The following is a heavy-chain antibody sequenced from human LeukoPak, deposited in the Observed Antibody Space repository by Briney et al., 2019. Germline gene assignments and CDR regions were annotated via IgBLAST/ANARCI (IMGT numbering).Heavy chain of an antibody. D-gene: IGHD4-17*01. J-gene: IGHJ5*02. Sequence: SETLSLTCTVSGGSISSYYWSWIRKPPGKGLEWIGYIYYSGSTNYNPSLKTRVTMSVDTSKNQFSLKLSSVTAADTAVYYCARGPLTMTRGFDPWGQGTLVTVSS. CDR1: GGSISSYY. CDR2: IYYSGST. CDR3: ARGPLTMTRGFDP. V-gene: IGHV4-59*12.